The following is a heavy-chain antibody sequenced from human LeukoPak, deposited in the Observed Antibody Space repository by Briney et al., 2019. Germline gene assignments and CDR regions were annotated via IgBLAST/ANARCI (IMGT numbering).Heavy chain of an antibody. J-gene: IGHJ4*02. V-gene: IGHV3-48*03. CDR3: ARDLAHFSRITGTTEDRWFDY. CDR2: ISSSGGTI. CDR1: GFTFSSSE. D-gene: IGHD1-7*01. Sequence: TGGSLRLSCAASGFTFSSSEMNWVRQAPGKGLEWVSYISSSGGTIYYADSVKGRLTISRDNAKNSLYLQMNSLRAEDTAVYYCARDLAHFSRITGTTEDRWFDYWGQGTLVTVSS.